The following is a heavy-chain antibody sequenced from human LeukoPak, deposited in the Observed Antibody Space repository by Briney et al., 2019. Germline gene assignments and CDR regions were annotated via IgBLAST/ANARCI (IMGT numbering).Heavy chain of an antibody. V-gene: IGHV3-30*18. D-gene: IGHD3-10*01. CDR2: ISYDGSNK. Sequence: GGSLRLSCAASRFTFSSYAMHWVRQAPGKGLEWVAVISYDGSNKYYADSVKGRFTISRDNSKNTLYLQMNSLRAEDTAVYYCAKCSSWTGDDYWGQGTLVTVSS. J-gene: IGHJ4*02. CDR1: RFTFSSYA. CDR3: AKCSSWTGDDY.